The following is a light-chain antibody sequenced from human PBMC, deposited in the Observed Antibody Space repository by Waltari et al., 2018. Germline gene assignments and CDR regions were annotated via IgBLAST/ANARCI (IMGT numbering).Light chain of an antibody. CDR1: QSVSSSY. J-gene: IGKJ1*01. CDR3: QQYGASPRT. CDR2: GAS. V-gene: IGKV3-20*01. Sequence: EIVSTQSPGTPALSPGERATPSCRASQSVSSSYLPWYQLKPGQPPRLLISGASSRATGIPGRFTGSGSGTGFTFTSSRLEPEDSAVYYCQQYGASPRTFGQGTRVEI.